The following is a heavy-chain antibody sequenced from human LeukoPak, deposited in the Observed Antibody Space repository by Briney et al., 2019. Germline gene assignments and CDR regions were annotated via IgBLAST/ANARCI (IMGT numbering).Heavy chain of an antibody. D-gene: IGHD3-10*01. Sequence: GGSLRLSCAASGFTVSTNYMSWVRQAPGKGLEWVSIIHAGGSTYYADSVKGRFTISRDSSKNTLYLQMNSLRADDTAVYYCARDYLGSGSIADVWGQGTTVTVSS. CDR1: GFTVSTNY. J-gene: IGHJ6*02. CDR2: IHAGGST. V-gene: IGHV3-53*01. CDR3: ARDYLGSGSIADV.